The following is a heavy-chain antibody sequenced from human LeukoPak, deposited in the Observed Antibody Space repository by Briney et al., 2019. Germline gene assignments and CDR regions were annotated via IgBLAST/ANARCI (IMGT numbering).Heavy chain of an antibody. CDR3: ARALRDGYFDSSGYYSGAFDI. Sequence: ASVKVSCKASGYTFTGYYMHWVRQAPGQGLEWMGVINLSGGITSYAQKFQGRVTMTRDTSTSTVYMELSSLRSEDTALYYCARALRDGYFDSSGYYSGAFDIWGQGTMVTVSS. CDR2: INLSGGIT. J-gene: IGHJ3*02. V-gene: IGHV1-46*01. D-gene: IGHD3-22*01. CDR1: GYTFTGYY.